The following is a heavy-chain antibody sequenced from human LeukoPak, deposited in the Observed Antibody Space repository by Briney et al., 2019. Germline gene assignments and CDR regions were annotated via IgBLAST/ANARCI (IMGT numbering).Heavy chain of an antibody. CDR3: ARLGAIATNGYYYYYMDV. V-gene: IGHV4-34*01. D-gene: IGHD1-26*01. J-gene: IGHJ6*03. CDR2: IYYSGST. Sequence: NPSETLSLTCAVYGGSFSGYYWSWIRQPPGKGLEWIGYIYYSGSTYYNPSLKSRVTISVGTSKNQFSLKLSSVTAADTAVYYCARLGAIATNGYYYYYMDVWGKGTTVTVSS. CDR1: GGSFSGYY.